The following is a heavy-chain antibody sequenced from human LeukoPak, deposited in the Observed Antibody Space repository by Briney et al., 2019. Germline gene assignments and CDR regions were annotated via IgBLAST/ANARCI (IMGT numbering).Heavy chain of an antibody. V-gene: IGHV3-7*01. CDR2: IKQDGNEK. CDR3: ARGGDYLDY. D-gene: IGHD3-10*01. J-gene: IGHJ4*02. Sequence: PGRSLRLSCAASGFTFSSYWMSWVRQAPGKGLEWVANIKQDGNEKYYVDSVKGRFTISRDNAKKSLYLQMNSLRADDTAVYYCARGGDYLDYWGQGTLVTVSS. CDR1: GFTFSSYW.